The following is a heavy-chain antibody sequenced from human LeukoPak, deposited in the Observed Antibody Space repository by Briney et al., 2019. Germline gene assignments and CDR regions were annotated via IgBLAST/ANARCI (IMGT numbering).Heavy chain of an antibody. D-gene: IGHD6-19*01. CDR2: ISGSGGST. Sequence: GESLRLSCAASGFTFSSYAMSWVRQAPGKGLEWVSAISGSGGSTYYADSVKGRFTISRDNSKNTLYLQMNSLRAEDTAVYYCAKAVDSRGYSSGWYYWGQGTLVTVSS. V-gene: IGHV3-23*01. CDR1: GFTFSSYA. CDR3: AKAVDSRGYSSGWYY. J-gene: IGHJ4*02.